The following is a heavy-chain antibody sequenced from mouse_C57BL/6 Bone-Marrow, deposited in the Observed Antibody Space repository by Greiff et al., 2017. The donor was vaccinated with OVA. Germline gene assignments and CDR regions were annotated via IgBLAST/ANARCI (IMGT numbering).Heavy chain of an antibody. J-gene: IGHJ2*01. CDR2: ISSGSSTI. D-gene: IGHD4-1*01. CDR3: AKTGFDY. V-gene: IGHV5-17*01. CDR1: GFTFSDYG. Sequence: DVMLVESGGGLVKPGGSLKLSCAASGFTFSDYGMHWVRQAPEKGLAWVAYISSGSSTIYYADTVKGRFTISRDNAKNTLFLQMTSLRSEDTAMYYCAKTGFDYWGQGTTLTVSS.